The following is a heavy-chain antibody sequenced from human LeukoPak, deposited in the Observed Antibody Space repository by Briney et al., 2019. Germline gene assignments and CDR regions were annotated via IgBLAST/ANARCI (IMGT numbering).Heavy chain of an antibody. CDR2: INPNSGGT. V-gene: IGHV1-2*02. D-gene: IGHD1-20*01. Sequence: ASVNVSCKASGYTFTGYYIHWVRQAPGQGLEWMGWINPNSGGTNYAQKFQGRVTMTRDTSISTAYMELSRLRSDDTALYYCARTNWNNYYFDYWGQGTLVTVSS. CDR1: GYTFTGYY. J-gene: IGHJ4*02. CDR3: ARTNWNNYYFDY.